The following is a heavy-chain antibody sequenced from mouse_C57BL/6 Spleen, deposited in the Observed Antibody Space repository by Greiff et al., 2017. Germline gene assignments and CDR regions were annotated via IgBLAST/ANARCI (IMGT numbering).Heavy chain of an antibody. CDR1: GYTFTSYW. J-gene: IGHJ2*01. Sequence: QVQLQQPGAELVMPGASVKLSCKASGYTFTSYWMHWVKQRPGQGLEWIGAIDPSDSYTNYNQKFKGKSTLTVDKSSSTAYMQLSNLTSEDSAVYYCASLNWDNGGFDYWGQGTTLTVSS. CDR2: IDPSDSYT. V-gene: IGHV1-69*01. CDR3: ASLNWDNGGFDY. D-gene: IGHD4-1*01.